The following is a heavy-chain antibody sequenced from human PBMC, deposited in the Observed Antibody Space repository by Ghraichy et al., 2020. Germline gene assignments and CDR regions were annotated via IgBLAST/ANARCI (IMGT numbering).Heavy chain of an antibody. CDR2: INHSGST. CDR1: GGSFSAYY. J-gene: IGHJ5*02. V-gene: IGHV4-34*01. Sequence: SETLSLTCAVYGGSFSAYYWSWIRQPPGKGLEWIGEINHSGSTNYNPSLKSRVTISVDTSKNQFSLKLSSVTAADTALYYCARVIVTSGWSDTLYNWFDPWGQGTLVTVSS. D-gene: IGHD6-19*01. CDR3: ARVIVTSGWSDTLYNWFDP.